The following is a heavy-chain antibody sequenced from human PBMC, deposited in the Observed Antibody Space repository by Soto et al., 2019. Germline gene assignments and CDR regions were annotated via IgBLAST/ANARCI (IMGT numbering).Heavy chain of an antibody. Sequence: SETLSLTCTVSGGSISSYYWSWIRQPPGKGLEWIGYIYYSGSTNYNPSLKSRVTISVDTSKNQFSLKLSSVTAADTAVYYCARDVRPMVRGVSTLHWFDPWGQGTPVTVSS. CDR2: IYYSGST. CDR3: ARDVRPMVRGVSTLHWFDP. J-gene: IGHJ5*02. D-gene: IGHD3-10*01. CDR1: GGSISSYY. V-gene: IGHV4-59*01.